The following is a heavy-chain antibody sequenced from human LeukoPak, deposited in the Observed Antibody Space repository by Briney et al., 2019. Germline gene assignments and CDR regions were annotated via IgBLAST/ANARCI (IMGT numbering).Heavy chain of an antibody. CDR2: IIPIFGTA. CDR3: ARGMVRGVIGGGAFDI. D-gene: IGHD3-10*01. J-gene: IGHJ3*02. V-gene: IGHV1-69*06. CDR1: GYTFTSYD. Sequence: ASVKVSCKASGYTFTSYDINWVRQATGQGLEWMGGIIPIFGTANYAQKFQGRVTITADKSTSTAYMELSSPRSEDTAVYYCARGMVRGVIGGGAFDIWGQGAMVTVSS.